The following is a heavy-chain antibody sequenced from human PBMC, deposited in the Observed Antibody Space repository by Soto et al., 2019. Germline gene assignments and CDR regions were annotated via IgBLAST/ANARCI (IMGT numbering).Heavy chain of an antibody. Sequence: VQLVESGGGVVQPGRSLRLSCAASGFTFSSYGMHWVRQAPGKGLEWVAVISYDGSNKYYADSVKGRFTISRDNSKNTLYLQMNSLRAEDTAVYYCAKSPRQSVVVVAEYWGQGTLVTVSS. V-gene: IGHV3-30*18. CDR3: AKSPRQSVVVVAEY. CDR2: ISYDGSNK. D-gene: IGHD2-15*01. CDR1: GFTFSSYG. J-gene: IGHJ4*02.